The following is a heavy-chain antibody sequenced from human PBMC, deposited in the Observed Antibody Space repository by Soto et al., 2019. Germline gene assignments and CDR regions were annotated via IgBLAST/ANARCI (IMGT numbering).Heavy chain of an antibody. V-gene: IGHV4-4*07. Sequence: ASETLSLTCTVSGGSISSYYWSWIRQPAGKGLEWIGRIYTSGSTNYNSSLKSRVTMSVDTSKNQFSLKLSSVTAADTAVYYCARACSSNSCYDVFDYWGQGTLVTVSS. CDR3: ARACSSNSCYDVFDY. J-gene: IGHJ4*02. D-gene: IGHD2-2*01. CDR1: GGSISSYY. CDR2: IYTSGST.